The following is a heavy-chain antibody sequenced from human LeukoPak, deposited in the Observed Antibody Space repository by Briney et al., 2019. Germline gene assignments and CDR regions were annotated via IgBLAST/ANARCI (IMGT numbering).Heavy chain of an antibody. CDR2: IIPIFGTA. CDR3: AVYSSSWSTFDY. V-gene: IGHV1-69*05. J-gene: IGHJ4*02. Sequence: ASVKVSCKASGGTFSSYAISWVRQALGQGLEWMGGIIPIFGTANYAQKFQGRVTITTDESTSTAYMELSSLRSEDTAVYYCAVYSSSWSTFDYWGQGTLVTVSS. D-gene: IGHD6-13*01. CDR1: GGTFSSYA.